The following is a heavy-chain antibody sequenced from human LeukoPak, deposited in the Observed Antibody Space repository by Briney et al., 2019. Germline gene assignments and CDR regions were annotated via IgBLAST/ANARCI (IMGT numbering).Heavy chain of an antibody. Sequence: PGGSLRLSCAASGFTFGSFAMSWVHQTPGKGLEGVSVISGSGGTTYYADSVKGRFTISRDNSKNTLYLQMNSLRAEDTAVYYCARNLGYYGSGSSFCWGQGTLVTVSS. V-gene: IGHV3-23*01. CDR1: GFTFGSFA. CDR2: ISGSGGTT. J-gene: IGHJ4*02. CDR3: ARNLGYYGSGSSFC. D-gene: IGHD3-10*01.